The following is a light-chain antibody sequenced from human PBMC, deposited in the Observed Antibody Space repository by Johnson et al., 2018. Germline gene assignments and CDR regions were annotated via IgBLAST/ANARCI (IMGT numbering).Light chain of an antibody. V-gene: IGLV1-51*02. Sequence: VLTQPPSVSAAPGQKVTISCSGSSSNIGHNYVSWYQQLPGTAPKLLIYENNKRPSGIPDRISGSKSGTSATLGITGLQTGDEADYYCGTWDSSLSAGNVFGTGTKVTVL. J-gene: IGLJ1*01. CDR1: SSNIGHNY. CDR2: ENN. CDR3: GTWDSSLSAGNV.